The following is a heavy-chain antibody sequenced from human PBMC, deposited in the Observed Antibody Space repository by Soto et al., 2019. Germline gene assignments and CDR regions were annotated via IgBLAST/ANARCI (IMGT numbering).Heavy chain of an antibody. V-gene: IGHV1-69*01. J-gene: IGHJ5*02. Sequence: QVQLVQSGAEVKKPGSSVKVSCKASGCTFNNHAINWVRQAPGQGLEWMGWIIPIFGTSNYAQKVQGRVTITADESTRTAYTELSSLRSEDTAVYYCARGKMREMATILRDKWFDPWGQGTLVTVSS. D-gene: IGHD5-12*01. CDR2: IIPIFGTS. CDR1: GCTFNNHA. CDR3: ARGKMREMATILRDKWFDP.